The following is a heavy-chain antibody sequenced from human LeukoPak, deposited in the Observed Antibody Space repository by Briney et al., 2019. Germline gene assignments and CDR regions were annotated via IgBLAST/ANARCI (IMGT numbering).Heavy chain of an antibody. CDR1: GGSFSSYY. CDR2: IYTSGST. D-gene: IGHD5-24*01. Sequence: SVTLSLTCTVSGGSFSSYYWSWIRQPAGKGLEWIGRIYTSGSTNYNSSLKSRATMSVDTSKNQVSLKLSSVTAADTAVYYCATGDGYNSFDYWGQGTLVTVSS. V-gene: IGHV4-4*07. CDR3: ATGDGYNSFDY. J-gene: IGHJ4*02.